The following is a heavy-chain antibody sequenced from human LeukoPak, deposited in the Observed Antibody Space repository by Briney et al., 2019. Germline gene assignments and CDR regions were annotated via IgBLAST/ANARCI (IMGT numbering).Heavy chain of an antibody. Sequence: GGSLRLSCAASGFTFDDYAMHWVRQAPGKGLEWVSGISWNSGSIGYADSVKGRFTISRDNAKNSLYLQMNSLRAEDTALYYCAKAPGYSSGWYGGYYFDYWGQGTLVTVSS. CDR2: ISWNSGSI. D-gene: IGHD6-19*01. CDR3: AKAPGYSSGWYGGYYFDY. J-gene: IGHJ4*02. V-gene: IGHV3-9*01. CDR1: GFTFDDYA.